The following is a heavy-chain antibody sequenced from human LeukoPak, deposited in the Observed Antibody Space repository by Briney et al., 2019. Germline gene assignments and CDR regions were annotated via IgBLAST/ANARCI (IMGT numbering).Heavy chain of an antibody. D-gene: IGHD6-19*01. CDR3: ARVVTSSGWHYYYYGTDV. J-gene: IGHJ6*02. CDR1: GGSISSYY. Sequence: SETLSLTCTVSGGSISSYYWSWIRHPPGKGLEWIGYIYYSGSTNYNPSLKSRVTISVDTSKNQFSLKLSSVTAADTAVYYCARVVTSSGWHYYYYGTDVWGQGTTVTVSS. V-gene: IGHV4-59*01. CDR2: IYYSGST.